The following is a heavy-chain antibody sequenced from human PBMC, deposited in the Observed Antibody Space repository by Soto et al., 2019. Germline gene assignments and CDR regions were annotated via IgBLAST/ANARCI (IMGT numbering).Heavy chain of an antibody. D-gene: IGHD3-9*01. CDR3: ARGMQRYFDWLPSYDFDY. CDR1: GFPFSSYC. J-gene: IGHJ4*02. CDR2: IWYDGSNK. Sequence: SLIVSWAPSGFPFSSYCGHWVLQAPGKGLEWVAVIWYDGSNKYYADSVKGRFTISRDNSKNTLYLQMNSLRAEDTAVYYCARGMQRYFDWLPSYDFDYWGQGTLVTVSS. V-gene: IGHV3-33*01.